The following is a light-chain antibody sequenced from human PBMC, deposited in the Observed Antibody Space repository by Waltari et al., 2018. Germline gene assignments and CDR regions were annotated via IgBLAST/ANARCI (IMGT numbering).Light chain of an antibody. CDR3: MKGLQTPPLYT. CDR1: QSLLHSIGHNY. V-gene: IGKV2-28*01. J-gene: IGKJ2*01. CDR2: LGS. Sequence: DTVMTQSPLSLPVTPGEPASISCRSSQSLLHSIGHNYVDWYLQKPGQSPQLLIYLGSNRASGVPDRFSGSGSDTDFTLRISRVEAEDVGVYYCMKGLQTPPLYTFGQGTRLEIK.